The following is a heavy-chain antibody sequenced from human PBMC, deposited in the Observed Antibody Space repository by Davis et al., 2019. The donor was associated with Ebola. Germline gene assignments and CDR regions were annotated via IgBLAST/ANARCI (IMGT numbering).Heavy chain of an antibody. CDR2: FIPIFGRA. CDR1: GGTFSKYA. D-gene: IGHD6-19*01. J-gene: IGHJ4*02. V-gene: IGHV1-69*13. CDR3: ARDFGGEQWPVGRWDY. Sequence: SVKVSCKASGGTFSKYALSWVRQAPGQGLEWMGGFIPIFGRANYAQKFQGRVTITADESRTTAYMELSSLRSEDTAVYYCARDFGGEQWPVGRWDYWGQGTLVTVSS.